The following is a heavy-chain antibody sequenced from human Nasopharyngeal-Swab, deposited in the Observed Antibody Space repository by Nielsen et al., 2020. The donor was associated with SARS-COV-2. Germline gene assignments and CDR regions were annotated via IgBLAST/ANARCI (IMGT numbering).Heavy chain of an antibody. J-gene: IGHJ5*02. Sequence: GESLKISCVTSGVAFSDSAIHWVRQAPGRGLESVAVIPYSGTTKLYADSVKGRFTVSRDTSKKTVSLQMDTLRSEDTALYYCARDPNNNGYFDHWGRGTLVTVSS. CDR1: GVAFSDSA. CDR2: IPYSGTTK. D-gene: IGHD2-8*01. V-gene: IGHV3-30-3*01. CDR3: ARDPNNNGYFDH.